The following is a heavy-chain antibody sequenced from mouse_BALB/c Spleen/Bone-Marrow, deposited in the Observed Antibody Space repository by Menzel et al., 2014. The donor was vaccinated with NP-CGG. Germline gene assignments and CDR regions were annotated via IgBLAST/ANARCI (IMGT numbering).Heavy chain of an antibody. CDR3: ARDYANTAWFAS. CDR1: GFNIKDTH. V-gene: IGHV14-3*02. CDR2: IDPANGNT. Sequence: VQLQQSGAELVKPGASVKLSCTPSGFNIKDTHMHWVNQRPEQGLEWIGRIDPANGNTKYDPNFQGKATITADASSNTASLQLSSLTSEDTAVYYCARDYANTAWFASWGQGTLVTVS. J-gene: IGHJ3*01. D-gene: IGHD1-1*01.